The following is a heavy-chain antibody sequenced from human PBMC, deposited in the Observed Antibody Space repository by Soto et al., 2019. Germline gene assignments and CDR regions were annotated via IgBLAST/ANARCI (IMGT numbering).Heavy chain of an antibody. Sequence: AVKVSCKASGGTFSSYAISWVRQAPGQGLEWMGGIIPIFGTANYAQKFQGRVTITADESTSTAYMELSSLRSEDTAVYYCAGARYYDSSGYFRFWGQGTLVTVSS. CDR3: AGARYYDSSGYFRF. CDR1: GGTFSSYA. V-gene: IGHV1-69*13. D-gene: IGHD3-22*01. J-gene: IGHJ4*02. CDR2: IIPIFGTA.